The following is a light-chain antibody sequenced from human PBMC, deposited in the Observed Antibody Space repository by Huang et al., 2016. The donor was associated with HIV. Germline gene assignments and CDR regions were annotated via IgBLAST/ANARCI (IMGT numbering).Light chain of an antibody. V-gene: IGKV1D-13*01. J-gene: IGKJ4*01. CDR3: QQFNHYPLT. Sequence: QLTQSPSSLSASVGDRVTITCRAIQGIGNPVAWYQQKPGKAPKLLIYDSSSLQTGAPSRLSGSGSGTDFTLTISSLQPEDCATYYCQQFNHYPLTFGGGTKVEIE. CDR2: DSS. CDR1: QGIGNP.